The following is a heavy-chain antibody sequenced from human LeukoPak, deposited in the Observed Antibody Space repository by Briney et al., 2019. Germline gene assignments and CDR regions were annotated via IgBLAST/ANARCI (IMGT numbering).Heavy chain of an antibody. CDR2: IRSKANSYAT. V-gene: IGHV3-73*01. D-gene: IGHD3-22*01. J-gene: IGHJ4*02. CDR3: ARGDLDSSAFDY. CDR1: GFTFSGSA. Sequence: PGGSLRLSCAASGFTFSGSAMHWVRQASGKGLEWVGRIRSKANSYATAYAASVKGRFTISRDDSKNTAYLQMNNLRAEDTAVYYCARGDLDSSAFDYWGQGILVTVSS.